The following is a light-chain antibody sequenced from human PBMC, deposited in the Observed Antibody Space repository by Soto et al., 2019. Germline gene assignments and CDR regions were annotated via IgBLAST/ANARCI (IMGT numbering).Light chain of an antibody. J-gene: IGKJ1*01. CDR1: QTIGSW. Sequence: DIQMTQSPSTLSGSVGDRVTITCRASQTIGSWLAWYQQKPGKAPKLLIYKASTLKSGVPSRFSGSGSGTEFTLTISSLQPDDFATYYCQHYNSYSEAFGQGPRWIS. CDR3: QHYNSYSEA. V-gene: IGKV1-5*03. CDR2: KAS.